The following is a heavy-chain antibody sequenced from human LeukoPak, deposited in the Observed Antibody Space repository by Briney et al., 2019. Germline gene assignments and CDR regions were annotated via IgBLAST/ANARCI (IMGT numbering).Heavy chain of an antibody. V-gene: IGHV3-48*03. Sequence: PGGSLRLSCAASGFTFSSYEMNWVRQAPGKGLEWVSYISSSGSSIYYADSVKGRFTISRDNAKNSLYLQLNSLRAEDTAAYYCARDSSGWYHWFDPWGQGTLVTVSS. CDR3: ARDSSGWYHWFDP. J-gene: IGHJ5*02. D-gene: IGHD6-19*01. CDR2: ISSSGSSI. CDR1: GFTFSSYE.